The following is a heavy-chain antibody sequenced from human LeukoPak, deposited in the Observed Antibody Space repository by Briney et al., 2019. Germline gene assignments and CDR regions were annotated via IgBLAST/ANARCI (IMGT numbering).Heavy chain of an antibody. D-gene: IGHD4-23*01. V-gene: IGHV3-11*01. CDR3: ARSIGLAGGGVDV. J-gene: IGHJ6*02. Sequence: TGGSLRLSCAASGFTFSDYNMNWVRQAPGKGLEWVSYITNGGSTIHHADSVKGRFTISRDNAKKTLYLQMNSLRAEDTAVYYCARSIGLAGGGVDVWGQGTTVTVSS. CDR2: ITNGGSTI. CDR1: GFTFSDYN.